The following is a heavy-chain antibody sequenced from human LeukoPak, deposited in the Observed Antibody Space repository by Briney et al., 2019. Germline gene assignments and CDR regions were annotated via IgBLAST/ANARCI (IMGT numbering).Heavy chain of an antibody. J-gene: IGHJ4*02. CDR3: ARDVVAATHGRFDY. Sequence: GGSLRLSCAASGFTFSSYSMNWVRQAPGKGLEWVSYISSSSTIYYADSVKGRFTISRDNAKNSLYLQMNSLRAEDTAVYYCARDVVAATHGRFDYWGQGTLVTVSS. D-gene: IGHD2-15*01. V-gene: IGHV3-48*01. CDR2: ISSSSTI. CDR1: GFTFSSYS.